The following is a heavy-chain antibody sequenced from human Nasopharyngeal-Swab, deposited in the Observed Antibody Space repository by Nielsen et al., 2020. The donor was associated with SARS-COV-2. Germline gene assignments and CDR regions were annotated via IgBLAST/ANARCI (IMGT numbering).Heavy chain of an antibody. CDR3: ARIELRYFDGVVSNGWFDP. Sequence: SVKVSCKASGYTFTGYYMHWVRQAPGQGLEWMGWINPNSGGTNYAQKFQGWVTMTRDTSISTAYMELSRLRSDDTAVYYCARIELRYFDGVVSNGWFDPWGQGTLVTVSS. D-gene: IGHD3-9*01. CDR2: INPNSGGT. V-gene: IGHV1-2*04. CDR1: GYTFTGYY. J-gene: IGHJ5*02.